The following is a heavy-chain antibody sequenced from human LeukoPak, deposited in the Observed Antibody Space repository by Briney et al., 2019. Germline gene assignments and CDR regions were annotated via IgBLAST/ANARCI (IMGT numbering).Heavy chain of an antibody. Sequence: PGGSLRLSYAASGFTFSIYAMIWARQAPGRGLEGGSAISSSGGSTYYADSVKGRFAISRDNSKNTLYLQMNSLRAEDTAVYYCVKRCRDGDFVVWFDPWGQGTLVTVSS. D-gene: IGHD4-17*01. J-gene: IGHJ5*02. CDR3: VKRCRDGDFVVWFDP. CDR1: GFTFSIYA. CDR2: ISSSGGST. V-gene: IGHV3-23*01.